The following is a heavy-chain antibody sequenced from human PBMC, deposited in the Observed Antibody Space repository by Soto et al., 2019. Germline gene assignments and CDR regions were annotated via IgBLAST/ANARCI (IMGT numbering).Heavy chain of an antibody. J-gene: IGHJ5*01. CDR3: ARGRYCLIGRCFPNWFDS. CDR2: IYKSTTT. Sequence: SETLSLTCSVSGDSISTVDYFWAWIRQPPGQALEYIGYIYKSTTTYYNPSFESRVAISLDTSKSQFSLTVTSVTAADTAVYFCARGRYCLIGRCFPNWFDSWGQGTPVTVSS. V-gene: IGHV4-30-4*01. CDR1: GDSISTVDYF. D-gene: IGHD2-15*01.